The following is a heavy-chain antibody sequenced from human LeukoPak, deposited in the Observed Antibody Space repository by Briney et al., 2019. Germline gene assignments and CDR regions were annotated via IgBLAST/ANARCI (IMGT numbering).Heavy chain of an antibody. CDR3: AIISSYSSGWYVFDY. V-gene: IGHV1-2*02. Sequence: ASVKVSCKASEYTFTGYYMHWVRQAPGQGLEWMGWINPNSGGTNYAQKFQGRDTMTRDTSISTAYMELSRLRSDDTAVYYCAIISSYSSGWYVFDYWGQGTLVTVSS. CDR2: INPNSGGT. CDR1: EYTFTGYY. D-gene: IGHD6-19*01. J-gene: IGHJ4*02.